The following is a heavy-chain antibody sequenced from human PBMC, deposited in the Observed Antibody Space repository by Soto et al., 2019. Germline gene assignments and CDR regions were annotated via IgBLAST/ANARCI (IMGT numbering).Heavy chain of an antibody. V-gene: IGHV4-61*05. J-gene: IGHJ4*02. D-gene: IGHD3-22*01. Sequence: SETLSLTCTVSGDCIGSISYYWGWIRQPPGKGLEWIGYIYYSGSTNYNPSLKSRVTISVDTSKNQFSLKLSSVTAADTAVYYCARGIDSSGYYIHFDYWGQGTLVTVSS. CDR2: IYYSGST. CDR3: ARGIDSSGYYIHFDY. CDR1: GDCIGSISYY.